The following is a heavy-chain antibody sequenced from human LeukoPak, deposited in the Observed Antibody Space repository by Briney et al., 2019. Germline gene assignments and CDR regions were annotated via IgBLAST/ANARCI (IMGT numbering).Heavy chain of an antibody. CDR3: ARPGYVDTAMVDHFGY. CDR2: ISSSSSYI. CDR1: GFTFSSYS. D-gene: IGHD5-18*01. J-gene: IGHJ4*02. V-gene: IGHV3-21*01. Sequence: GGSLRLSCAASGFTFSSYSMNWVRQAPGKGLEWVSSISSSSSYIYYADSVKGRFTISRDNAKNSLYLQMNSLRAEDTAVYYCARPGYVDTAMVDHFGYWGQGTLVTVSS.